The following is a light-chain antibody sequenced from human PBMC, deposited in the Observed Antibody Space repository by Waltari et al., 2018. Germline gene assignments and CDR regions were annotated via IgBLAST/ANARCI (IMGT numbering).Light chain of an antibody. Sequence: QSALTQPASVSGSPGQSITIPCTGTSSDFGSFTLFSWYQQHPGKAPKLMIYVVTKRPSGVSNRFSGSKSGNTASLTISGLQAEDEADYYCCSYATSSWVFGGGTRLTVL. CDR1: SSDFGSFTL. J-gene: IGLJ3*02. CDR3: CSYATSSWV. CDR2: VVT. V-gene: IGLV2-23*02.